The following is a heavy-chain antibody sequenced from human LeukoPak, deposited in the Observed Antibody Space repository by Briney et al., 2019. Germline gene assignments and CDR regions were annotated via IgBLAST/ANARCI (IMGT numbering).Heavy chain of an antibody. CDR1: GFTFSSYA. J-gene: IGHJ4*02. CDR3: TRDVCSSTDCYQGRFDY. D-gene: IGHD2-2*01. CDR2: ISYDGSNK. Sequence: GRSLRLSCAASGFTFSSYAMHWVRQAPGKGLEWVALISYDGSNKYFADSVKGRFTISRDNSKNTLYLQVNSLRAEDTAVYYCTRDVCSSTDCYQGRFDYWGQGTLVTVSS. V-gene: IGHV3-30-3*01.